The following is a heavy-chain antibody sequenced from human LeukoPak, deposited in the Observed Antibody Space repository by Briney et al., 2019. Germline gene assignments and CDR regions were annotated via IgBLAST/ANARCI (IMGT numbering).Heavy chain of an antibody. CDR2: MYYSGST. Sequence: SETLSLICTVSGDSISSSVYYWGWIRQPPGKGLEWIGSMYYSGSTYYNPSLKSRVTISVDKSKNQFSLKLSSVTAADTAVYYCARSERVVIPPYYYYYGMDVWGQGTTVTVSS. J-gene: IGHJ6*02. CDR1: GDSISSSVYY. CDR3: ARSERVVIPPYYYYYGMDV. D-gene: IGHD3-3*01. V-gene: IGHV4-39*07.